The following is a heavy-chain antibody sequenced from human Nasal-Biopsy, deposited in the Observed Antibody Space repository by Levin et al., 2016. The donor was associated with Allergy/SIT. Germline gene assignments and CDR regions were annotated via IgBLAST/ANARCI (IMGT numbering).Heavy chain of an antibody. V-gene: IGHV3-30*02. CDR1: GFNFKAHG. CDR2: INNIAKDI. CDR3: VRDFNWGGDY. D-gene: IGHD7-27*01. Sequence: GGSLRLSCATSGFNFKAHGMHWVRQAPGKGLEWVAFINNIAKDIFYADSVKGRFTISRDDSENTIYLQMTRLRVEDAAMYHCVRDFNWGGDYWGQGALVTVSS. J-gene: IGHJ4*02.